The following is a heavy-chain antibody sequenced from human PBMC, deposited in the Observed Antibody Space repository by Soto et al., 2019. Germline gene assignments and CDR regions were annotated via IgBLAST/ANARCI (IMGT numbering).Heavy chain of an antibody. D-gene: IGHD3-9*01. Sequence: SERLSITETVCVGCITIYYVNWIHRKPSKGLEWIGYIYYSGSTNYNPSLKSRVTISVDTSKNQFSLKLSSVTAADTAVYYCATMPLPLLTGYYHYFDYCGQGTLVTLSS. J-gene: IGHJ4*02. CDR2: IYYSGST. V-gene: IGHV4-59*01. CDR1: VGCITIYY. CDR3: ATMPLPLLTGYYHYFDY.